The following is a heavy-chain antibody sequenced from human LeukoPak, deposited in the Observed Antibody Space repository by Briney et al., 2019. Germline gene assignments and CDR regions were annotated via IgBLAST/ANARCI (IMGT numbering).Heavy chain of an antibody. CDR1: GFTFSDYY. Sequence: GGSLRLSCAASGFTFSDYYMSWIRQAPGKGLEWVSYISSSGSTIYYADSVKGRFTISRDNARNSLYLQMNSLRAEDTAVYYCASGSSSSGYYYGMDVWGQGTTVTVSS. D-gene: IGHD6-6*01. CDR3: ASGSSSSGYYYGMDV. V-gene: IGHV3-11*01. J-gene: IGHJ6*02. CDR2: ISSSGSTI.